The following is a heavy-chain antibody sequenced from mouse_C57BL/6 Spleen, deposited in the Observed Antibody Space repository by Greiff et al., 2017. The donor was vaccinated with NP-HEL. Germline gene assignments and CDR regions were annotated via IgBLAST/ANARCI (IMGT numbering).Heavy chain of an antibody. CDR1: GYTFTSYW. D-gene: IGHD4-1*01. CDR3: ARSEANWEDYFDY. V-gene: IGHV1-53*01. J-gene: IGHJ2*01. Sequence: QVQLKQPGTELVKPGASVKLSCKASGYTFTSYWMHWVKQRPGQGLEWIGNINPSNGGTNYNEKFKSKATLTVDKSSSTAYMQLSSLTSEDSAVYYCARSEANWEDYFDYWGQGTTLTVSS. CDR2: INPSNGGT.